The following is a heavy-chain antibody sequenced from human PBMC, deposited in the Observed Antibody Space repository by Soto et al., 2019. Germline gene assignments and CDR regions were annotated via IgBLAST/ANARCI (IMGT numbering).Heavy chain of an antibody. Sequence: QVQLQESGPGLVKPSQTLSLTCTVSGGSISSGGYYWSWIRQHPGKGLEWIGYIYYSGSTYYNPSHKSRVTISVDTSKNQCSLKLSSVTAADTAVYYCARVRWYDFGEAWFDPWGQGTLVTVSS. CDR3: ARVRWYDFGEAWFDP. CDR2: IYYSGST. CDR1: GGSISSGGYY. V-gene: IGHV4-31*03. D-gene: IGHD3-3*01. J-gene: IGHJ5*02.